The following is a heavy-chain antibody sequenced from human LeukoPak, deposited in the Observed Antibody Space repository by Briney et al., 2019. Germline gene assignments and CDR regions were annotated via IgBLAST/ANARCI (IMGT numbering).Heavy chain of an antibody. CDR3: AREGDSSGGNWFDP. CDR1: GGSISTYY. J-gene: IGHJ5*02. CDR2: IYYSGST. Sequence: PSETLSLTCSVSGGSISTYYWSWIRQPPGKGLEWIGYIYYSGSTNYNPSLKSRVTISVDTSKNQFSLKLSSVTAADTAVYYCAREGDSSGGNWFDPWGQGTLVTVSS. V-gene: IGHV4-59*01. D-gene: IGHD3-22*01.